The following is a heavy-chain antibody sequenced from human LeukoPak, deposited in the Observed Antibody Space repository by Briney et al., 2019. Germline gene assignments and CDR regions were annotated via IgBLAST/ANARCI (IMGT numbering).Heavy chain of an antibody. CDR3: ARGRGYGSGSYYNNWFDP. CDR2: INAGNGNT. V-gene: IGHV1-3*01. Sequence: ASVKVSCKASGYTFTSYAMHWVRQAPGQRLEWMGWINAGNGNTKYSQKFQGRVTITRDTSASTAYMEPSSLRSEDTAVYYCARGRGYGSGSYYNNWFDPWGQGTLVTVSS. D-gene: IGHD3-10*01. J-gene: IGHJ5*02. CDR1: GYTFTSYA.